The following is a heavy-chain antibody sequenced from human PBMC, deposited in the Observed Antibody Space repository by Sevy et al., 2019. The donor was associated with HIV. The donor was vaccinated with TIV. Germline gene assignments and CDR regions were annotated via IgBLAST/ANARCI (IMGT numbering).Heavy chain of an antibody. CDR3: ARDPERGDVDTAMPVDY. Sequence: ASVKVSCKASGYTFTGYYMHWVRQAPGQGLEWMGWINPNSGGTNYAQKFQGRVTMTRDTSISTAYMELSRLRSEETAVYYCARDPERGDVDTAMPVDYWGQGTLVTVSS. V-gene: IGHV1-2*02. CDR2: INPNSGGT. J-gene: IGHJ4*02. D-gene: IGHD5-18*01. CDR1: GYTFTGYY.